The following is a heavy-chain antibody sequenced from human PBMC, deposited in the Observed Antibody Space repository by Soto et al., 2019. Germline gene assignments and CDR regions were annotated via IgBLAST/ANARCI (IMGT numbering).Heavy chain of an antibody. CDR2: IIPIFPTA. CDR1: GGTFSSYS. D-gene: IGHD3-3*01. CDR3: AIRNSVFGVDAMGGLDV. Sequence: QVQLVQSGAELKKPGSSVRVSCQASGGTFSSYSVNWVRQAPGQGLEWMGGIIPIFPTADHAQRFQGRVTITADKSTNTDSMEMRSLRSHDTAVYSCAIRNSVFGVDAMGGLDVWGQGTTVTVSS. J-gene: IGHJ6*01. V-gene: IGHV1-69*14.